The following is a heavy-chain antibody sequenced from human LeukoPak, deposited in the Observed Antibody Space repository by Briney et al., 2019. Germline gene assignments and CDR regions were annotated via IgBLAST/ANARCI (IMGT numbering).Heavy chain of an antibody. Sequence: GGSLRLSCAASGFTFSSYAMHWVRQAPGKGLEWVAVISYDGSNKYYADSVKGRFTISRDNSKNTLYLQMNSLRAEDTAVYYCARAQSIRSYFQHWGQGTLVTVSS. CDR3: ARAQSIRSYFQH. J-gene: IGHJ1*01. CDR2: ISYDGSNK. V-gene: IGHV3-30*04. CDR1: GFTFSSYA. D-gene: IGHD6-6*01.